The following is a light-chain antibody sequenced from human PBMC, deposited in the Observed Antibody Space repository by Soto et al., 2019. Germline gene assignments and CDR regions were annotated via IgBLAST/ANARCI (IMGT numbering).Light chain of an antibody. CDR2: GAS. CDR3: QQYNNWPPIT. V-gene: IGKV3-15*01. CDR1: QSISGT. J-gene: IGKJ5*01. Sequence: EIVMTQSPATLSVSPGGRATLSCRASQSISGTLAWYQQKPGQAPRLLTYGASTRATGIPARFRGSGSGTEFTLTISSLQSEDFAVYFCQQYNNWPPITFGQGTRLEIK.